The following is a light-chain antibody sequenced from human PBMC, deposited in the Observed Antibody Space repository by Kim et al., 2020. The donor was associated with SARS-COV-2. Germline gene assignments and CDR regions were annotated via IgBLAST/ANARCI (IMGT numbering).Light chain of an antibody. CDR1: RSDVGVYGL. J-gene: IGLJ3*02. CDR2: DVY. CDR3: CSYAGSFSWV. Sequence: GQSATISVTVTRSDVGVYGLVSWYQQFPGKAPKLIIYDVYNRPSAVPDRFSGSKSGNTASLTISGLQTEDEADYYCCSYAGSFSWVFGGGTQLTVL. V-gene: IGLV2-11*01.